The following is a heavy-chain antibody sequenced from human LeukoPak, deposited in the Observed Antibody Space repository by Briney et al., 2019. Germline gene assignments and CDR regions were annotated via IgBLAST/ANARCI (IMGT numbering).Heavy chain of an antibody. CDR2: ISDSGATK. J-gene: IGHJ4*02. D-gene: IGHD5-18*01. CDR3: ARTPRGYSYGYGFDY. V-gene: IGHV3-48*02. CDR1: GFTFSSYS. Sequence: GGSLRLSCAASGFTFSSYSMTWVRQAPGRGLEWISYISDSGATKHYADSVRGRFTISRDNAKNSLYLQMDSLRDEDTAAYYCARTPRGYSYGYGFDYWGQGILVTVSS.